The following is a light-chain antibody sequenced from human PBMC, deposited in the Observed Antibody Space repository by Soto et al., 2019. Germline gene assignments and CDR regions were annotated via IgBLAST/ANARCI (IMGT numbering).Light chain of an antibody. V-gene: IGLV2-14*01. Sequence: QSALTQPASVSGSPGQSITISCTGTSSDVGGYDYVSWYQQHPGKAPKLMIYDVTYRPLGVSNRFSGSKSGNTASLTISGLQAEDEADYYCSSYTSSSTRVFGGGTKLTVL. CDR3: SSYTSSSTRV. CDR1: SSDVGGYDY. CDR2: DVT. J-gene: IGLJ2*01.